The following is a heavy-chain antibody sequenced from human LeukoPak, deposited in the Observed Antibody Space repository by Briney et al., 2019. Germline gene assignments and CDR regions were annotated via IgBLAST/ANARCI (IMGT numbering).Heavy chain of an antibody. Sequence: GASVKVSCKASGYTFTGYYMHWVRQAPGQGLEWIGWINPNSGGTNYAQKFQGGVTMTRDTSISTAYMELSRLRSDDTAVYYCASLLSYGANYFDYWGQGTLVTVSS. CDR2: INPNSGGT. V-gene: IGHV1-2*02. D-gene: IGHD4/OR15-4a*01. CDR3: ASLLSYGANYFDY. CDR1: GYTFTGYY. J-gene: IGHJ4*02.